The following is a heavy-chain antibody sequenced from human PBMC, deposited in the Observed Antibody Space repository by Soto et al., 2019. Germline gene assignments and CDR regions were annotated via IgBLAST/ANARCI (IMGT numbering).Heavy chain of an antibody. CDR1: GDSVSSYY. J-gene: IGHJ4*02. Sequence: SETLSLTCTVSGDSVSSYYWSWIRQPPGKVLEWIGDIFYSGSTNYNPSLKSRVTISVDTSKNQFSLKLSSVTAADTAVYYCAREEVVRYFGVWGQGXLVTVYS. V-gene: IGHV4-59*02. CDR2: IFYSGST. D-gene: IGHD3-9*01. CDR3: AREEVVRYFGV.